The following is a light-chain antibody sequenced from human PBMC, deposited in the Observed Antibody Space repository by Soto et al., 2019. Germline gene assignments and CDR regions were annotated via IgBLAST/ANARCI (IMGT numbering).Light chain of an antibody. CDR1: QTISSW. J-gene: IGKJ1*01. Sequence: DIQMTQSPSTLSGSVGDRVTITCRASQTISSWLAWYQQKPGKAPKLLIYKASTLKSGVPSRFSGSGSGTEFTLTISSLQHDDFATYYCQHYNSYSEEFVPGTKADIK. V-gene: IGKV1-5*03. CDR3: QHYNSYSEE. CDR2: KAS.